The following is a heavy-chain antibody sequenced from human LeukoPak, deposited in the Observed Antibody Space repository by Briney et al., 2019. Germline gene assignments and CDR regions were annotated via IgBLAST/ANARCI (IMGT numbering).Heavy chain of an antibody. CDR2: ISSSSTI. CDR3: ARDTGSVVVIKSGYFDY. V-gene: IGHV3-48*01. Sequence: GGSLRLSCAASGFTFSSYSMTWVRQAPGKGLEWVSYISSSSTIYYADSVKGRFTIPRDNAKNSLYLQMNSLRAEDTAVYYCARDTGSVVVIKSGYFDYWGQGTLVTVSS. D-gene: IGHD3-22*01. J-gene: IGHJ4*02. CDR1: GFTFSSYS.